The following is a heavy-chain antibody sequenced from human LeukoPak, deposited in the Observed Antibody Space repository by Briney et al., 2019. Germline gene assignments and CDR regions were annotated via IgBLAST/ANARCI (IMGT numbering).Heavy chain of an antibody. CDR1: GFTFTSSA. CDR2: IVVGSGNT. D-gene: IGHD4-17*01. J-gene: IGHJ6*03. CDR3: AADSDHGDYVYYMDV. V-gene: IGHV1-58*02. Sequence: SVKVSCKASGFTFTSSAMQWVRQARGQRLEWIGWIVVGSGNTNYAQKFQERVTITRDMSTSTAYMELSSLRSEDTAVYYCAADSDHGDYVYYMDVWGKGTTVTVSS.